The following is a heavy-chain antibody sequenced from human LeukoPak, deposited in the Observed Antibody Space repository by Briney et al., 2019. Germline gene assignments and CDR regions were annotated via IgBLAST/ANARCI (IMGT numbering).Heavy chain of an antibody. J-gene: IGHJ4*02. D-gene: IGHD4-17*01. CDR2: IIPIFGTA. CDR1: GGTFSSYA. V-gene: IGHV1-69*01. Sequence: SVKVSCKASGGTFSSYAISWVRQAPGQGLEWMGGIIPIFGTANYAQKFQGRVTITADESASTAYMELSSLRSEDTAVYYCARSLTTLTPSLFHYWGQGTLVTVSS. CDR3: ARSLTTLTPSLFHY.